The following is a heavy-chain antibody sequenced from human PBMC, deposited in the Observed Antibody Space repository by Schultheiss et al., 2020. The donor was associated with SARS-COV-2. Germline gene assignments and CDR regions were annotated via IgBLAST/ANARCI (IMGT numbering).Heavy chain of an antibody. J-gene: IGHJ4*02. CDR3: TTAGSVDWNHEYYFDY. D-gene: IGHD1-1*01. Sequence: GGSLRLSCAASGFTFSSYGMHWVRQAPGKGLEWVAVIWYDGSKKYYADSVKGRFTISRDNSKNMLYRKMNSLKTEDTAVYYCTTAGSVDWNHEYYFDYWGQGTLVTGSS. CDR1: GFTFSSYG. CDR2: IWYDGSKK. V-gene: IGHV3-33*01.